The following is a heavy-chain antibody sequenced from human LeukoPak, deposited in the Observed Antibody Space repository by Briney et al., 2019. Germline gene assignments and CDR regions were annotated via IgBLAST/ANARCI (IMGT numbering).Heavy chain of an antibody. V-gene: IGHV5-51*01. J-gene: IGHJ5*02. D-gene: IGHD4-17*01. Sequence: GESLKISCKGSGYSFTSYWIGWVRQMPGKGLEWMGIIYPGDSDTRYSPSFQGQVTISADKSISTAYLQWSSLKASDTAMYYCARHPDERDGDYGYFDPWGQGTPVTVSS. CDR1: GYSFTSYW. CDR2: IYPGDSDT. CDR3: ARHPDERDGDYGYFDP.